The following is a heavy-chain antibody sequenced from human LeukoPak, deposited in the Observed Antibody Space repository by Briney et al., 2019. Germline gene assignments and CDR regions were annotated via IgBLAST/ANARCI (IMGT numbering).Heavy chain of an antibody. D-gene: IGHD3-10*01. Sequence: PSETLSLTCTVSGGSISSGDFYWSWIRRPPGKGLEWIGYIYYSGSTFHNPSLKSRVTISVDTSKNQFSLKLSSVTAADTAVYYCARDWNYYVSGSDYGMDVWGQGTTVTVSS. CDR2: IYYSGST. V-gene: IGHV4-30-4*01. CDR3: ARDWNYYVSGSDYGMDV. J-gene: IGHJ6*02. CDR1: GGSISSGDFY.